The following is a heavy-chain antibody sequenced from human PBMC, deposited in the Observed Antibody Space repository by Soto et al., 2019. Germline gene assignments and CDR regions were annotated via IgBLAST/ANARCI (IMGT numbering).Heavy chain of an antibody. Sequence: QLQLQESGPGLVKPSETLSLTCTVSGGSISSSSYYWGWIRQPPGKGLEWIGSIYYSGTTYYNPSLKSRVTISVDTSRNQFSLKLSSVTAADTAVYYCARQGVGYGSGSYRPFDIWGQGTMVTVSS. D-gene: IGHD3-10*01. V-gene: IGHV4-39*01. CDR1: GGSISSSSYY. J-gene: IGHJ3*02. CDR2: IYYSGTT. CDR3: ARQGVGYGSGSYRPFDI.